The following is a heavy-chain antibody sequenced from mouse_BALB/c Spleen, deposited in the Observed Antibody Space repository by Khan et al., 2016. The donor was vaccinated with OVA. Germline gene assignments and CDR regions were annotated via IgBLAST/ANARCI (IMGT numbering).Heavy chain of an antibody. CDR2: IWVSGSK. CDR1: GFSLTDYA. Sequence: VELVESGPGLVAPSQSLSITCTVSGFSLTDYAVSWIRQPPGKGLEWLGVIWVSGSKYYNSVLKPRLSISKDNSTSQVFLKMNSLQTDDTAMYFCARDPPYYSMDYWGQGTSVTVSS. J-gene: IGHJ4*01. V-gene: IGHV2-6-5*01. CDR3: ARDPPYYSMDY.